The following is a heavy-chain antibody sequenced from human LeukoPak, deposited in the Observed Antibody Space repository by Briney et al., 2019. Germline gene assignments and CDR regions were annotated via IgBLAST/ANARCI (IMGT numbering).Heavy chain of an antibody. CDR1: GASISGSDYS. V-gene: IGHV4-39*01. CDR2: IDDRGST. CDR3: ARNVVSLNSNGFYYFDY. Sequence: PSETLSLTCIVSGASISGSDYSWAWIRQPPGKGLEWIGTIDDRGSTYYNPSLKSRLTMSVDTSKHQFSLNLNSVNAADTALYYCARNVVSLNSNGFYYFDYWGQGSLLIVSS. D-gene: IGHD6-19*01. J-gene: IGHJ4*02.